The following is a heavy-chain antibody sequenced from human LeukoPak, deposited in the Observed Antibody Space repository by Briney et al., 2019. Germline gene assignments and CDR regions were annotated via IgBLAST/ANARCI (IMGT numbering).Heavy chain of an antibody. Sequence: SETLSLTCTVSGGSISSGSYYWSWIRQPAGKGLEWIGRIYTSGSTNYNPSLKSRVTISVDTSKNQFSLKLSSVTAADTAVYYCARDTVRYYYYYYMDVWGKGTTVTVSS. CDR3: ARDTVRYYYYYYMDV. D-gene: IGHD4-17*01. J-gene: IGHJ6*03. CDR2: IYTSGST. CDR1: GGSISSGSYY. V-gene: IGHV4-61*02.